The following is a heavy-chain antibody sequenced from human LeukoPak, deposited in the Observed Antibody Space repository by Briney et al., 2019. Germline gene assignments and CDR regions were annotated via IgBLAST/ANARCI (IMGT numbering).Heavy chain of an antibody. CDR1: GGSISSYY. V-gene: IGHV4-59*01. D-gene: IGHD3-16*02. CDR2: IYYSGST. J-gene: IGHJ3*02. Sequence: SETLSLTCTVSGGSISSYYWSWIRQPPGKGLEWIGYIYYSGSTNYNPSLKSRVTISVDTSKNQFSLKLSSVTAADTAVYYCARDNGPTDAFDIWGQGTMVTVSS. CDR3: ARDNGPTDAFDI.